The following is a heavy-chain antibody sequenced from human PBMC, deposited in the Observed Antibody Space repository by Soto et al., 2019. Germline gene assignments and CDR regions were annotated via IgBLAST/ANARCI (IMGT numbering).Heavy chain of an antibody. CDR1: GYTFTSYY. CDR3: ARAQRDSGYDR. D-gene: IGHD5-12*01. V-gene: IGHV1-46*01. CDR2: INPSVGST. J-gene: IGHJ4*02. Sequence: ASVKVSCKASGYTFTSYYMHWVRQAPGQGLEWMRIINPSVGSTSYAQKFQGRVTMTRDSSTSTVYMELSSLRSEDTAVYYCARAQRDSGYDRWGQGTLVTVSS.